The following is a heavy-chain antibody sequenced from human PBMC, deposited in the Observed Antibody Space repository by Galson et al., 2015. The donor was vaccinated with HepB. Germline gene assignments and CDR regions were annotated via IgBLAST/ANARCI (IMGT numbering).Heavy chain of an antibody. V-gene: IGHV3-7*03. J-gene: IGHJ4*02. Sequence: SLRLSCAASGFTFSSYWMSWVRQAPGKGLEWVANIKQDGSEKYYVDSVKGRFTISRDNAKNSLYLQMNSLRAEDTAVYYCATTFVGIAVADFDYWGQGTLVTVSS. CDR3: ATTFVGIAVADFDY. D-gene: IGHD6-19*01. CDR2: IKQDGSEK. CDR1: GFTFSSYW.